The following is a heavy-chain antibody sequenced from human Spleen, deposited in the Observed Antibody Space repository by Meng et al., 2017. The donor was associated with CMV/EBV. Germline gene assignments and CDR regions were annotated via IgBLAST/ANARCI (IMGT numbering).Heavy chain of an antibody. Sequence: GSFSGYYWSWIRQPQGKGLEWIGEINHSGSTNYNPSLKSRVTISVDTSKNQFSLKLSSVTAADTAVYYCARGRWDGFWSGYFPFDYWGQGTLVTVSS. CDR2: INHSGST. V-gene: IGHV4-34*01. CDR3: ARGRWDGFWSGYFPFDY. J-gene: IGHJ4*02. D-gene: IGHD3-3*01. CDR1: GSFSGYY.